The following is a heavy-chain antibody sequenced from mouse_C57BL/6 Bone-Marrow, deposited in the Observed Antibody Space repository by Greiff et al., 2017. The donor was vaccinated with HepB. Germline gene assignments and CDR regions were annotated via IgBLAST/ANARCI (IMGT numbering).Heavy chain of an antibody. V-gene: IGHV5-4*03. D-gene: IGHD1-1*02. CDR3: ARGGGFAY. CDR2: ISDGGSYT. CDR1: GFTFSSYA. J-gene: IGHJ3*01. Sequence: EVNVVESGGGLVKPGGSLKLSCAASGFTFSSYAMSWVRQTPEKRLEWVATISDGGSYTYYPDNVKGRFTISRDNAKNNLYLQMSHLKSEDTAMYDCARGGGFAYWGQGTLVTVSA.